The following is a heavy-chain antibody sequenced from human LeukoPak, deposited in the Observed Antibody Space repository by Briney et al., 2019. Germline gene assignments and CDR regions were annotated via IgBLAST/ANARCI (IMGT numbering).Heavy chain of an antibody. V-gene: IGHV4-34*01. D-gene: IGHD2-15*01. CDR1: GGSFSEYF. CDR2: INHSGST. J-gene: IGHJ3*02. CDR3: ADAVVGAFDI. Sequence: PSETLSLTCAVYGGSFSEYFWSWIRQPPGKGLEWIGEINHSGSTNYNPSLKSRVTISVDTSKNQFSLKLSSVTAADTAVYYCADAVVGAFDIWGQGTLVTVSS.